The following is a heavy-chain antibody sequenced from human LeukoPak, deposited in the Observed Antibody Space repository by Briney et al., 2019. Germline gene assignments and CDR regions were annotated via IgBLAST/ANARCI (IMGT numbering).Heavy chain of an antibody. CDR2: ISGYNGNT. J-gene: IGHJ4*02. V-gene: IGHV1-18*01. CDR1: GYTFTSSG. CDR3: AKDSAKKYDDY. D-gene: IGHD2/OR15-2a*01. Sequence: ASVRVSCKASGYTFTSSGISWVRQAPGQGLEWMGWISGYNGNTNYAQKLQGRVTMTADTSTSTAYMELRSLRSDDTAVYYCAKDSAKKYDDYWGQGTLVTVSS.